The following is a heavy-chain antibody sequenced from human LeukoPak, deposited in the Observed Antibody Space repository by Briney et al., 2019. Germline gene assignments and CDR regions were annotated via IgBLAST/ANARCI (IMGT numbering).Heavy chain of an antibody. J-gene: IGHJ4*02. CDR2: ISGSGGST. CDR3: AKDRSPNWGLGFDY. Sequence: PGGSLRLSCAASRFTFSSYAISWVRQAPGKGLEWVSTISGSGGSTYYADSVKGRFTISRDNSKNTLYLQMNSLRAEDTAVYYCAKDRSPNWGLGFDYWGQGTLVTVSS. V-gene: IGHV3-23*01. D-gene: IGHD7-27*01. CDR1: RFTFSSYA.